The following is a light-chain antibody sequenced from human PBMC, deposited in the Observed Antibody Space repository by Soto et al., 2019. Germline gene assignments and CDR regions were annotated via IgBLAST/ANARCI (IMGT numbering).Light chain of an antibody. CDR1: SSDVGGYNY. J-gene: IGLJ1*01. V-gene: IGLV2-8*01. CDR3: LSYADTAYV. Sequence: QSVLTQPPSASGSPGQSVTISCAGTSSDVGGYNYVSWYQQYPGKVPKLMIYEVSEQPSEVLDRYSGSKTGNTAFLTVSGLQSEEEADYYCLSYADTAYVFGTGTKVT. CDR2: EVS.